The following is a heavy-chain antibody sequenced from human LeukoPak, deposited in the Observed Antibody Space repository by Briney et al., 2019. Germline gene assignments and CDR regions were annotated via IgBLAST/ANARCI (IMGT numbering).Heavy chain of an antibody. D-gene: IGHD6-19*01. V-gene: IGHV3-23*01. J-gene: IGHJ4*02. CDR2: ISGSSGGT. Sequence: GGSLRLSCAASGFTFSSYAMSWVRQAPGKGLEWVSGISGSSGGTNYADSVKGRFTISRDNSKNTLYLQMNSLRAEDTAVYYCAKGSGSYYYWGQGTLVTVSS. CDR3: AKGSGSYYY. CDR1: GFTFSSYA.